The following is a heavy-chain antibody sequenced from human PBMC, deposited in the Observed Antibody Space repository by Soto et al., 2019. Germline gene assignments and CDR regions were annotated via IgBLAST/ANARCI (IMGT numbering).Heavy chain of an antibody. V-gene: IGHV6-1*01. D-gene: IGHD2-15*01. CDR1: GDSVSSYSAA. CDR2: TYYRSKWYG. Sequence: PSQTLSLTCAISGDSVSSYSAAWNWIRQSPSRGLEWLGRTYYRSKWYGDYAVSVKSRISINPDTSKNQFSLQLNSVTPEDTAVYYCARDHEVVAVATYFYYWSQGTLVTVSS. J-gene: IGHJ4*02. CDR3: ARDHEVVAVATYFYY.